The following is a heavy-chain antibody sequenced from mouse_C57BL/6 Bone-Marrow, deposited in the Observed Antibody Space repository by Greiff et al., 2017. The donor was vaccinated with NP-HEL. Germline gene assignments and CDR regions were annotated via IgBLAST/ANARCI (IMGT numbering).Heavy chain of an antibody. V-gene: IGHV2-2*01. CDR3: ARGRDYGSRSWFAY. J-gene: IGHJ3*01. CDR2: IWSGGST. D-gene: IGHD1-1*01. CDR1: GFSLTSSG. Sequence: VQLQQSGPGLVQPSQSLSITCTVSGFSLTSSGVHWVRQSPGKGLEWLGVIWSGGSTDYNAAFISRLSISKDNSKSQVFFKMNSLQADDTAIYYCARGRDYGSRSWFAYWGQGTLVTVSA.